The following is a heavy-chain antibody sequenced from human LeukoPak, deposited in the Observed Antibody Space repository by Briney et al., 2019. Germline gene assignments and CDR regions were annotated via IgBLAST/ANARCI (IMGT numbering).Heavy chain of an antibody. CDR2: INPSGGST. Sequence: ASVKVSCKASGYTFTGYYMHWVRQAPGQGLEWMGIINPSGGSTSYAQKFQGRVTMTRDTSTSTVYMELSSLRSEDTAVYYCARWDYDSSGSGGFDPWGQGTLVTVSS. CDR1: GYTFTGYY. J-gene: IGHJ5*02. D-gene: IGHD3-22*01. V-gene: IGHV1-46*01. CDR3: ARWDYDSSGSGGFDP.